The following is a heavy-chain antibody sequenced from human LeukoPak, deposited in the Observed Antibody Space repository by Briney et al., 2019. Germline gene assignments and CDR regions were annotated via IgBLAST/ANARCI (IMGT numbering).Heavy chain of an antibody. J-gene: IGHJ6*02. CDR1: TSVG. V-gene: IGHV1-18*01. Sequence: TSVGLGGGRNTTRKGLEWMGWISAYNGNTNYAQKLQGRVTMTTDTSTSTAYMELRSLRSDDTAVYYCARGQGSGWYYYYYGMDVWGQGTTVTVSS. D-gene: IGHD6-19*01. CDR3: ARGQGSGWYYYYYGMDV. CDR2: ISAYNGNT.